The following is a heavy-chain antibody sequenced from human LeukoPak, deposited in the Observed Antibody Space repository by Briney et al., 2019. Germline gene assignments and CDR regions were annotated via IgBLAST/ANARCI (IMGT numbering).Heavy chain of an antibody. CDR2: TYYRSKWYN. CDR1: GDSVSSNRAA. Sequence: SQTLSLTCVISGDSVSSNRAAWNWIRQSPSRGLEWLGRTYYRSKWYNDYAISVKSRMTINPDTSKNQFSLKLSSVTAADTAVYYCARGLIGLLWFGSKPYFDYWGQGTLVTVSS. J-gene: IGHJ4*02. V-gene: IGHV6-1*01. CDR3: ARGLIGLLWFGSKPYFDY. D-gene: IGHD3-10*01.